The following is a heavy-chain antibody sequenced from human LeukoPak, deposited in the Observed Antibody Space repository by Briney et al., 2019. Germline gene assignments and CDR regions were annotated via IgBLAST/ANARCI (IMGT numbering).Heavy chain of an antibody. Sequence: TLSLTCTVSGGSISSGGYYWSWIRQHPRKGLEWIGYIYYSGSTYYNPSLKSRVTISVDTSKNQFSLKLSSVTAADTAVYYCARCGPDTADPFDYWGQGTLVTVSS. CDR1: GGSISSGGYY. D-gene: IGHD5-18*01. CDR3: ARCGPDTADPFDY. J-gene: IGHJ4*02. V-gene: IGHV4-31*03. CDR2: IYYSGST.